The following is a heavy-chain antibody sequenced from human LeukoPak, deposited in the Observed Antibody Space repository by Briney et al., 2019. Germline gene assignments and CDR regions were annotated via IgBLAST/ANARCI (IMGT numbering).Heavy chain of an antibody. CDR3: ARDDRPGSYYYYDMDV. CDR1: GFTFSSYW. J-gene: IGHJ6*02. CDR2: IKQDGSEK. Sequence: GGSLRLSCAASGFTFSSYWMSWVRQAPGKGLEWVANIKQDGSEKYYVDSVKGRFTISRDNANNSLYLQMNSLRAEDTAVYYCARDDRPGSYYYYDMDVRGQGTTVTVSS. D-gene: IGHD1-1*01. V-gene: IGHV3-7*01.